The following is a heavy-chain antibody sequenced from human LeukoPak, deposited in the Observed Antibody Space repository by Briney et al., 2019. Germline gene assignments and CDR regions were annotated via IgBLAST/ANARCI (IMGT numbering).Heavy chain of an antibody. J-gene: IGHJ3*02. Sequence: GGSLRLSCAASGFTFSSYEMSWVRQAPGKGLEWISYISSSGSTKYYADSVKGRFTISRDNAKNSLYLQMNSLRAEDTAVYYCAREGFLAAAGATDAFDIWGQGTMVTVSS. CDR3: AREGFLAAAGATDAFDI. CDR2: ISSSGSTK. D-gene: IGHD3-3*01. V-gene: IGHV3-48*03. CDR1: GFTFSSYE.